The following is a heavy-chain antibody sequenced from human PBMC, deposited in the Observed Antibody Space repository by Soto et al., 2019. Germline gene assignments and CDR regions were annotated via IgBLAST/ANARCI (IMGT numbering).Heavy chain of an antibody. J-gene: IGHJ4*02. Sequence: QITLNESGPTVVKPAETLTLTCTFSGFSLTTSGVGVGWIRQSPGKAPEWLALIYWDDDKRYSASLKSRLTIPKDTSKNQVVLTMASVDPADTATYYCAHRILRTVFGLVTTTAINFDFWGQGTPVVVSS. CDR3: AHRILRTVFGLVTTTAINFDF. V-gene: IGHV2-5*02. CDR1: GFSLTTSGVG. D-gene: IGHD3-3*01. CDR2: IYWDDDK.